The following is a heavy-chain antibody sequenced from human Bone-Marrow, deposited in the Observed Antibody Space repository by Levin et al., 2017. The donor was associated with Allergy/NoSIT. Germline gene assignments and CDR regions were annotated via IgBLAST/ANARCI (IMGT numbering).Heavy chain of an antibody. Sequence: GGSLRLSCSASGFTFSSYAMHWVRQAPGKGLEYVSAISSNGGSTYYADSVKGRFTISRDNSKNTLYLQMSSLRAEDTAVYYCVLGYCSGGSCYAVGAFDIWGQGTMVTVSS. CDR1: GFTFSSYA. CDR2: ISSNGGST. D-gene: IGHD2-15*01. J-gene: IGHJ3*02. CDR3: VLGYCSGGSCYAVGAFDI. V-gene: IGHV3-64D*06.